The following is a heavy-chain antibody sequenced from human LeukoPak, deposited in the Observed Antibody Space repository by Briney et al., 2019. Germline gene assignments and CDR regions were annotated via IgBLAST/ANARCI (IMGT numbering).Heavy chain of an antibody. Sequence: QPGRSLRLSCAASGFTFSSYGMHWVRQAPGKGLEWVAVISYDGSNKYYADSVKGRFTISRDNAKNSLYLQMNSLRAEDTAVYYCARERRYCSSTSCYWTNWFGPWGQGTLVTVSS. V-gene: IGHV3-30*03. CDR3: ARERRYCSSTSCYWTNWFGP. J-gene: IGHJ5*02. D-gene: IGHD2-2*01. CDR1: GFTFSSYG. CDR2: ISYDGSNK.